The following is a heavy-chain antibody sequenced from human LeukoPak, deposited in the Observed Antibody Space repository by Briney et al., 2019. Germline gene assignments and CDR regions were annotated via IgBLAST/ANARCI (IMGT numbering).Heavy chain of an antibody. J-gene: IGHJ3*02. D-gene: IGHD3-10*01. CDR3: ARTLTIMLRGVPRAFDI. Sequence: SETLSLTCTVSGGSISSGDYYWSWIRQPPGKGLEGIGYIYYSGSTYYNPSLKSRVTISVDTSKNQFSLKLSSVTTADTAVYYCARTLTIMLRGVPRAFDIWGQGTMVTVSS. V-gene: IGHV4-30-4*01. CDR1: GGSISSGDYY. CDR2: IYYSGST.